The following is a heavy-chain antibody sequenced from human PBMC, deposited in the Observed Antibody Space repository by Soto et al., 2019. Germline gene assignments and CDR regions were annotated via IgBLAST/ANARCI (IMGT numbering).Heavy chain of an antibody. V-gene: IGHV5-51*01. Sequence: GESLKISCQGSGYRFSNYWIAWVRQMPWKGLEWMGIIYPGDSDTIYSPSFQGQVTFSVDKSTSTAYLQWSSLKASDTAMYYCARQGSNGAYYYYGMDVWGQGTTVTVSS. CDR2: IYPGDSDT. CDR1: GYRFSNYW. D-gene: IGHD2-8*01. CDR3: ARQGSNGAYYYYGMDV. J-gene: IGHJ6*02.